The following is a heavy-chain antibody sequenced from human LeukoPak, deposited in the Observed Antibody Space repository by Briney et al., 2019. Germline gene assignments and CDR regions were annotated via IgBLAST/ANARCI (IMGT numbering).Heavy chain of an antibody. CDR1: GFTFSSYD. D-gene: IGHD3-9*01. CDR3: ARGNILTGYEY. V-gene: IGHV3-13*04. CDR2: IGFAGDT. J-gene: IGHJ4*02. Sequence: PGGSLRLSCAASGFTFSSYDMHWVRQATGKGLEWVSAIGFAGDTYYAGSVKGRFTISRENAKKSSYLQMNSLRAGDTAVYYCARGNILTGYEYWGQGTLVTVSS.